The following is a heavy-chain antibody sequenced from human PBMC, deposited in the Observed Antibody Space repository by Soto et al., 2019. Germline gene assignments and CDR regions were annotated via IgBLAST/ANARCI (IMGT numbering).Heavy chain of an antibody. V-gene: IGHV3-33*01. CDR3: ARDFIWCSVTTTGDASYS. D-gene: IGHD4-17*01. CDR2: IWHDGSYQ. CDR1: GCTFTSCG. Sequence: PGGSRRLSCAASGCTFTSCGLHWGRQAPGKGLEWVSVIWHDGSYQDYVDSVKCRFTISRDNSKNTLYLQMNSLRDEDTAIYYCARDFIWCSVTTTGDASYSWCQRTMVTVS. J-gene: IGHJ3*02.